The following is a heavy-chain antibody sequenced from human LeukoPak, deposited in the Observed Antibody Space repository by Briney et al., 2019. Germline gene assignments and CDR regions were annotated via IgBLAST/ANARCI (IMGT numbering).Heavy chain of an antibody. CDR1: GFTFSDHY. CDR3: ASVTTVVD. J-gene: IGHJ4*02. D-gene: IGHD4-23*01. CDR2: IKQDGSEK. Sequence: PGGSLRLSCAASGFTFSDHYMSWVRQAPGKGLEWVANIKQDGSEKYYVDSVKGRFTISRDNAKNSLYLQMNSLRAEDTAVYYCASVTTVVDWGQGTLVTVSS. V-gene: IGHV3-7*01.